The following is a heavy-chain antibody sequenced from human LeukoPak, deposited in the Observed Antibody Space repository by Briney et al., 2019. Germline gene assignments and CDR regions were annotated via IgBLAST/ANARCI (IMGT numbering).Heavy chain of an antibody. CDR1: GFTFSSYA. Sequence: PGGSLRLSCSASGFTFSSYAMHWVRQAPGKGLEYVSAISSNGGSTYYADSVKGRFTISRDNSKNTLYLQMSSLRAEDTAVYYCAKNLLGSAAFSWYFDLWGRGTLVTVSS. CDR3: AKNLLGSAAFSWYFDL. V-gene: IGHV3-64D*06. D-gene: IGHD1-26*01. CDR2: ISSNGGST. J-gene: IGHJ2*01.